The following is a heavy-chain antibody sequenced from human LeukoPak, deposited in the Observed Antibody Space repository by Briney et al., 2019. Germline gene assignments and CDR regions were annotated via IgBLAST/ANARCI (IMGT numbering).Heavy chain of an antibody. Sequence: TSQTLSLTCTVSGGSISSGGYYWSWIRQHPGKGLEWIGYIYYSGSTYYNPSLKSRVTISVDTSKNQFSLKLSSVTAADTAVYYCARGGLRLAAAGFFPIDYWGQGTLVTVSS. V-gene: IGHV4-31*03. D-gene: IGHD6-13*01. CDR2: IYYSGST. CDR1: GGSISSGGYY. CDR3: ARGGLRLAAAGFFPIDY. J-gene: IGHJ4*02.